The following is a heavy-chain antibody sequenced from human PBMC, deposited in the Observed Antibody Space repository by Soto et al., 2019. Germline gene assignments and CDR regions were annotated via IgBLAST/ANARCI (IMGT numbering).Heavy chain of an antibody. CDR1: GFTFSPNS. J-gene: IGHJ3*02. D-gene: IGHD6-13*01. Sequence: VGSLRLSCAASGFTFSPNSMNWVRQAPGKGLEWVATISSSSDYIYYADSVKGRFTISRDNARNSLFLEMISLSVEDTAVYYCARDPTAAAGRNAFDIWGQGTMVTVSS. CDR3: ARDPTAAAGRNAFDI. CDR2: ISSSSDYI. V-gene: IGHV3-21*01.